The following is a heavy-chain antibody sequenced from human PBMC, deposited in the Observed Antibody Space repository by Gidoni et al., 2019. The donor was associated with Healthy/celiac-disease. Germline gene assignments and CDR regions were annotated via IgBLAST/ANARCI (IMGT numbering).Heavy chain of an antibody. Sequence: EVQLLESGGGLVQPGGSLRLSCAASGFTFSRYAMSWVRPAPGKGLEWVSAISGSGGSTYYADSVKGRFTISRDNSKNTLYLQMNSLRAEDTAVYYCAKGQYGRPYYYYMDVWGKGTTVTVSS. CDR1: GFTFSRYA. V-gene: IGHV3-23*01. CDR2: ISGSGGST. D-gene: IGHD4-17*01. J-gene: IGHJ6*03. CDR3: AKGQYGRPYYYYMDV.